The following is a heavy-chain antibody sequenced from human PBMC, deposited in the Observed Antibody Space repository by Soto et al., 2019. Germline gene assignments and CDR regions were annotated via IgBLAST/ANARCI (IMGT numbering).Heavy chain of an antibody. J-gene: IGHJ6*02. CDR2: IWYDGSNK. CDR3: ASTGIGSNSLVGGMDV. Sequence: QVQLVESGGGVVQPGRSLRLSCAASGFTFSSYGMHWVRQAPGKGLEWVAVIWYDGSNKYYADSVKGRFTISRDNSKNTLYLQMNSLRAEDTAVYYCASTGIGSNSLVGGMDVWGQGTTVTVSS. V-gene: IGHV3-33*01. CDR1: GFTFSSYG. D-gene: IGHD4-4*01.